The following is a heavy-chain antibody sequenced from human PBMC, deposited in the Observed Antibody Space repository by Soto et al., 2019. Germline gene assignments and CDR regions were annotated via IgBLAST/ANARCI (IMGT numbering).Heavy chain of an antibody. CDR1: GFTFSSYA. CDR3: ARSKKTIFTTSDP. V-gene: IGHV3-30-3*01. J-gene: IGHJ5*02. D-gene: IGHD3-3*01. Sequence: GGSLRLSCAASGFTFSSYAMHWVRQAPGKGLEWVAVISYDGSNKYYADSVKGRFTISRDNSKNTLYLQMNSLRAEDTAVYYCARSKKTIFTTSDPWGQGTLVTVSS. CDR2: ISYDGSNK.